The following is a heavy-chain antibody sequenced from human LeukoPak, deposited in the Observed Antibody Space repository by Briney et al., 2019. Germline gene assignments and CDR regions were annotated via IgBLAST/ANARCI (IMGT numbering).Heavy chain of an antibody. CDR3: ARLTTIIDFDY. CDR1: GGSISSSSYY. Sequence: SESLSLTCTVSGGSISSSSYYWGWIRQPPGKGLERIGSIYYSGSTYYNPSLKSRVTISVDTSKNQFSLKLSSVTAADTAVYYCARLTTIIDFDYWGQGTLVTVSS. V-gene: IGHV4-39*01. CDR2: IYYSGST. J-gene: IGHJ4*02. D-gene: IGHD3-3*01.